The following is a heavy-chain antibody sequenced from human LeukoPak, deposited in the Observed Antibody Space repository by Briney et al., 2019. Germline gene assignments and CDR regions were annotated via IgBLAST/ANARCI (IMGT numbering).Heavy chain of an antibody. Sequence: PGGSLRLSCAASGFTFSSYAMHWVRQAPGKGLEWVAVISYDGSNKYYADSVKGRFTISRDNSKNTLYLQMNSLRAEDTAVYYCARGGMRGKISYTYYYMDVWGKGTTVTVSS. J-gene: IGHJ6*03. CDR1: GFTFSSYA. D-gene: IGHD2-2*02. CDR3: ARGGMRGKISYTYYYMDV. V-gene: IGHV3-30*04. CDR2: ISYDGSNK.